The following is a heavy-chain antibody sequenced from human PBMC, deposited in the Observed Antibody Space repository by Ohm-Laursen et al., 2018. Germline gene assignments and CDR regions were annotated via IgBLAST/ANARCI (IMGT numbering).Heavy chain of an antibody. CDR3: ARGFSGWWGRIDY. J-gene: IGHJ4*02. CDR2: INHSRST. Sequence: SETLSLTCAVSGGSFSGYYWNWIRQPPGKGLEWIGEINHSRSTKYNSSFKSRVTISVDKSKNQFSLKLSSVTAADTAVYYCARGFSGWWGRIDYWGQGILVTVSS. V-gene: IGHV4-34*01. CDR1: GGSFSGYY. D-gene: IGHD6-19*01.